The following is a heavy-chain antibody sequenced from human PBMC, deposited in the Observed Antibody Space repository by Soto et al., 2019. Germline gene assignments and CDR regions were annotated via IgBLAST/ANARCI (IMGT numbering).Heavy chain of an antibody. Sequence: GGSLRLSCAASGFTFSSYAMHWVRQAPGKGLEWVAVISYDGSNKYYADSVKGRFTISRDNSKNTLYLQMNSLRAEDTAVYYCARDRDDIVLMVYAIIEDIHGFDYWGQGTLVTVSS. J-gene: IGHJ4*02. CDR2: ISYDGSNK. V-gene: IGHV3-30-3*01. CDR1: GFTFSSYA. CDR3: ARDRDDIVLMVYAIIEDIHGFDY. D-gene: IGHD2-8*01.